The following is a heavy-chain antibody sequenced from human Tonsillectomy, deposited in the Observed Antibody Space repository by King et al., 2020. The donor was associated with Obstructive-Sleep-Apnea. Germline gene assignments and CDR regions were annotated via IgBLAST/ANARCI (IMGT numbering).Heavy chain of an antibody. V-gene: IGHV3-7*03. CDR2: IKQDGSEK. J-gene: IGHJ4*02. D-gene: IGHD3-22*01. Sequence: APGKGLEWVATIKQDGSEKYYVDSVKGRFTISRDNAQNSLYLQMNSLRAEATAVYYCARTSYYDKRGYYRPFEYWGQGTLVTVSS. CDR3: ARTSYYDKRGYYRPFEY.